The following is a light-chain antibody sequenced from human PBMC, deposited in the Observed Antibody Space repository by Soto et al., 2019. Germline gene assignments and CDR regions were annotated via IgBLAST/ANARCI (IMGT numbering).Light chain of an antibody. J-gene: IGKJ4*01. CDR2: HAS. Sequence: EIVLTQSPATLSLSPGERATLSCRASQSVSSYLAWYQQKPGQAPRLLIYHASNRATGIPARFSGSGSGTDFTLTISSLEPEDSAVYYCQQRSNWPLTFGGGTKVEIK. V-gene: IGKV3-11*01. CDR3: QQRSNWPLT. CDR1: QSVSSY.